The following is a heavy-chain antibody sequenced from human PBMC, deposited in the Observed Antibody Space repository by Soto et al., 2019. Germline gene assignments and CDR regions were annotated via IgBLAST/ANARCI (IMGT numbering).Heavy chain of an antibody. J-gene: IGHJ4*02. V-gene: IGHV2-5*02. Sequence: QITLKESGPSLVKPTQTLTLTCTFSGFSLSTSGVGVGWLRQPPGKALEWLALIYWDDDKRYSPSLKSRLTITKDTSKNQVVLTITNMDPVDTATYYCAHWKGYLDYWGQGTLVTVSS. D-gene: IGHD1-1*01. CDR1: GFSLSTSGVG. CDR2: IYWDDDK. CDR3: AHWKGYLDY.